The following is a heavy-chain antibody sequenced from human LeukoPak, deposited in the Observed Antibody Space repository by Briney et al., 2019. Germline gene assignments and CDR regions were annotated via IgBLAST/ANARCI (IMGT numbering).Heavy chain of an antibody. CDR2: INPNSGGT. CDR1: GYTFTGYY. Sequence: ASVKVSCKASGYTFTGYYMHWVRRAPGQGLEWMGWINPNSGGTNYAQKFQGRVTMTRDTSISTAYMELSRLRSDDTAVYYCARAPPVDYGDYEFDYWGQGTLVTVSS. V-gene: IGHV1-2*02. D-gene: IGHD4-17*01. J-gene: IGHJ4*02. CDR3: ARAPPVDYGDYEFDY.